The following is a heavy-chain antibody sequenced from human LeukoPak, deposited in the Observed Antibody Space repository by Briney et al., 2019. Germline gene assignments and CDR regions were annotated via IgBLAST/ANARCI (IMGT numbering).Heavy chain of an antibody. V-gene: IGHV4-59*01. CDR3: ARADREFDGMDV. CDR2: IYYSGST. J-gene: IGHJ6*02. D-gene: IGHD1-14*01. Sequence: PSETLSLTCTVSGGSISSYYWSWIRQPPGKGLEWIGYIYYSGSTNYNPSLKSRVTISVDTSENQFSLKLSSVTAADTAVYYCARADREFDGMDVWGQGTTVTVSS. CDR1: GGSISSYY.